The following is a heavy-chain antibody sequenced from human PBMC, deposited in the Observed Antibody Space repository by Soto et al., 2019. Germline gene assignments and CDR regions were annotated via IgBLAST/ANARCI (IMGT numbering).Heavy chain of an antibody. V-gene: IGHV3-30*18. J-gene: IGHJ4*02. CDR3: AKGSYYDILTGTFFDY. D-gene: IGHD3-9*01. CDR2: ISYDGSNK. CDR1: GFTFSSYG. Sequence: PGGSLRLSCAASGFTFSSYGMHWVRQAPGKGLEWVAVISYDGSNKYYADSVKGRFTISRDNSKNTLYLQMNSLRAEDTAVYYCAKGSYYDILTGTFFDYWGQGTLVTVSS.